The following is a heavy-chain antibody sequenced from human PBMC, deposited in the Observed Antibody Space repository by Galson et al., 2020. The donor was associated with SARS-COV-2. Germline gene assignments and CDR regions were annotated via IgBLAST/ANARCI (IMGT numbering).Heavy chain of an antibody. Sequence: GGSLRLSCAASGFTFSSYWMSWVRQAPGKGLEWVANIKQDGSEKYYVDSVKGRFTISRDNAKNSLYLQMNSLRAEDTAVYYCARIHGGGLEWLLFPNTYYYYMDVGGKGTTVTVSS. D-gene: IGHD3-3*01. CDR3: ARIHGGGLEWLLFPNTYYYYMDV. CDR1: GFTFSSYW. CDR2: IKQDGSEK. V-gene: IGHV3-7*01. J-gene: IGHJ6*03.